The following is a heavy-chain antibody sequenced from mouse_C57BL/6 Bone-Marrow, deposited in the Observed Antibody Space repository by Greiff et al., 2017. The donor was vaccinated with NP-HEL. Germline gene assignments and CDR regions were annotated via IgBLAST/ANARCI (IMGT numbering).Heavy chain of an antibody. CDR2: IDPENGDT. V-gene: IGHV14-4*01. J-gene: IGHJ2*01. CDR3: TTRVATEY. CDR1: GFNIKDDY. Sequence: EVNVVESGAELVRPGASVKLSCTASGFNIKDDYMHWVKQRPEQGLEWIGWIDPENGDTEYASKFQGKATITADTSSNTAYLQLSSLTSEDTAVYYSTTRVATEYWGQDTPLTVSS. D-gene: IGHD1-1*02.